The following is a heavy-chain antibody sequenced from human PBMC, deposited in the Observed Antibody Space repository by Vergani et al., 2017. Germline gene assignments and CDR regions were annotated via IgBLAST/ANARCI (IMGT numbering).Heavy chain of an antibody. CDR3: ARDHQGPTTLDY. CDR2: INPNGDAT. D-gene: IGHD1-26*01. CDR1: GYTFIGYY. V-gene: IGHV1-2*02. J-gene: IGHJ4*02. Sequence: QVQLVQSGAEVKKPGASVKVSCKASGYTFIGYYIHWMRQAPGQGLEWIGWINPNGDATHYAQNFRGRVTLTRDTSSTTAYMDLASLTSDDTAIYYCARDHQGPTTLDYWGQGSLVTVSS.